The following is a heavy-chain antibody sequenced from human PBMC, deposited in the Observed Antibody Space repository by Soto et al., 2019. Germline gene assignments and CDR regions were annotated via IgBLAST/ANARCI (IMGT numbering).Heavy chain of an antibody. V-gene: IGHV1-18*04. CDR1: GYTFTSYG. CDR2: ISAYNGNT. D-gene: IGHD6-19*01. CDR3: ARVGLMAVAGTEYQSPIDY. J-gene: IGHJ4*02. Sequence: AASVKVSCKASGYTFTSYGISWVRQAPGQGLEWMGWISAYNGNTNYAQKLQGRVTMTTDTSTSTAYMELRSLRSDDTAVYYCARVGLMAVAGTEYQSPIDYWGQGTLVTVSS.